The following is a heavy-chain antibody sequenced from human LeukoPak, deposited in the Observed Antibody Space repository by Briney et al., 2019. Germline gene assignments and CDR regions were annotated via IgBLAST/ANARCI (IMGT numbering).Heavy chain of an antibody. V-gene: IGHV3-21*01. CDR3: ARDPDYYGSGTYYNHYFDY. CDR1: GFTFNYFS. CDR2: ISRTRSYI. Sequence: GGSLRLSCAASGFTFNYFSMNWVRQAPGKGLEWVSSISRTRSYIYYTDSVKGRFTISRDNAKNSLYLQMNSLRAEDTAVYYRARDPDYYGSGTYYNHYFDYWGQGTLVTVSS. J-gene: IGHJ4*02. D-gene: IGHD3-10*01.